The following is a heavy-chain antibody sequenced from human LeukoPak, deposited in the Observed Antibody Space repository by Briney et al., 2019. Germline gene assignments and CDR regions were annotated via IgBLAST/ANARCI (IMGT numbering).Heavy chain of an antibody. D-gene: IGHD5-18*01. CDR1: GFTFSTYT. CDR3: ARERGIQVWQRVPDYFDY. V-gene: IGHV3-30-3*01. J-gene: IGHJ4*02. Sequence: PGGSLRLSCAASGFTFSTYTVHWVRQAPGKGLEWVAIISYDGSNKYYADSVKGRFTISRDNSKNTLYLQMNSLRAEDTAVYYCARERGIQVWQRVPDYFDYWGQGTLVTVSS. CDR2: ISYDGSNK.